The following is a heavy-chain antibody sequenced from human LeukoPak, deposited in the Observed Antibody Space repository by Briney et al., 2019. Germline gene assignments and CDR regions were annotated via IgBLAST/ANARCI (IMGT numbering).Heavy chain of an antibody. CDR3: AKEGGFDYGDYVFNENYYYMDV. V-gene: IGHV3-30*02. J-gene: IGHJ6*03. Sequence: PGGSLRLSCAASGFTFSSYGMHWVRQAPGKGLEWVAFIRYDGSNKYYADSVKGRFTISRDNSKNTLYLQMNSLRAEDTAVYYCAKEGGFDYGDYVFNENYYYMDVWGKGTTVTISS. CDR1: GFTFSSYG. CDR2: IRYDGSNK. D-gene: IGHD4-17*01.